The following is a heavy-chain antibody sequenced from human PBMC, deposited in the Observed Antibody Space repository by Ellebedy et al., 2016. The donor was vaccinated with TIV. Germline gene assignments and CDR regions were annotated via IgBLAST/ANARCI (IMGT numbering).Heavy chain of an antibody. CDR2: ISYSGGAT. D-gene: IGHD6-19*01. Sequence: GGSLRLSXAASGFAFSSYTMMWVRQAPGKGLEWVASISYSGGATYYADSVKGRFSISRSNSEDTLFLQMSSLGAEDTAIYYCAKDQGTGLEKFFDSWGQGTLVTVSS. J-gene: IGHJ4*02. CDR1: GFAFSSYT. V-gene: IGHV3-23*01. CDR3: AKDQGTGLEKFFDS.